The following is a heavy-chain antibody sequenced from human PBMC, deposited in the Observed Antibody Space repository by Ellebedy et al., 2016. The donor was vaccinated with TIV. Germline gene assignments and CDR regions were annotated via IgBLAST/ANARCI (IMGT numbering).Heavy chain of an antibody. J-gene: IGHJ3*02. CDR3: ASNGDHDAFDI. CDR1: GFTFSNYS. Sequence: GESLKISCAASGFTFSNYSLNWVRQAPGKGLEWVSSISSTSSYIYYADSLKGRISISRDNAKNSLYLQMNSLRADDTAMYYCASNGDHDAFDIWGQGTMVTVSS. D-gene: IGHD2-8*01. CDR2: ISSTSSYI. V-gene: IGHV3-21*06.